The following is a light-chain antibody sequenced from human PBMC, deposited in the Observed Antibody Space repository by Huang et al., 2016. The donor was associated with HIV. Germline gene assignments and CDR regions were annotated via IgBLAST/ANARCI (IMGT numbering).Light chain of an antibody. J-gene: IGKJ4*01. Sequence: DIVLTQSPLSLPATPGEPASISCKSNQSLLHSNGYNYLDWYLQRPGQSPQLLIYLDSNRAAGVPDRFGGSGSGTHFTLKITRVEAEDVGIYFCMQTLQTPVTLGGGTKVEIK. V-gene: IGKV2-28*01. CDR2: LDS. CDR3: MQTLQTPVT. CDR1: QSLLHSNGYNY.